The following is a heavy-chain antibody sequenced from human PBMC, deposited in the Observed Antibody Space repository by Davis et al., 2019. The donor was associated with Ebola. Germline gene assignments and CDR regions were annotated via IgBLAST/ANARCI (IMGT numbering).Heavy chain of an antibody. J-gene: IGHJ3*02. Sequence: AASVKVSCKASGGTFSSYAISWVRQAPGQGLEWMGGIIPIFATANYAQKFQGRVTITADKSTSTAYMELSSLRSEDTAVYYCASGGITMIVEPYPDAFDIWGQGTMVTVSS. CDR1: GGTFSSYA. CDR2: IIPIFATA. D-gene: IGHD3-22*01. V-gene: IGHV1-69*06. CDR3: ASGGITMIVEPYPDAFDI.